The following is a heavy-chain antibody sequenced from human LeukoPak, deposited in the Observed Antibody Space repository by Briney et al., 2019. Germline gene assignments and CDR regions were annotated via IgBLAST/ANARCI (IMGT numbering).Heavy chain of an antibody. CDR1: GDSSAFKW. V-gene: IGHV5-51*01. J-gene: IGHJ5*02. CDR3: AGREGFSDTRNWFDP. D-gene: IGHD3-3*01. Sequence: GESLKISCMFSGDSSAFKWIAWLRQMPGRGLEWMGSIFSGDSDTRYSPSFQDQVSISVDKSIYTAYLQWHSLKASDTAIYYCAGREGFSDTRNWFDPWGQGTLVTVSS. CDR2: IFSGDSDT.